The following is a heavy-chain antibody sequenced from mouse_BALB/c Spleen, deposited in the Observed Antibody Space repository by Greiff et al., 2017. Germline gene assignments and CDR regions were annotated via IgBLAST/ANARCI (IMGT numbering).Heavy chain of an antibody. V-gene: IGHV1S56*01. J-gene: IGHJ4*01. CDR2: IYPGNVNT. Sequence: VQLQQSGPELVKPGASVRISCKASGYTFTSYYIHWVKQRPGQGLEWIGWIYPGNVNTKYNEKFKGKATLTADKSSSTAYMQLSSLTSEDSAVYFCARYRGSSSFYAMDYWGQGTSVTVSS. CDR3: ARYRGSSSFYAMDY. D-gene: IGHD1-1*01. CDR1: GYTFTSYY.